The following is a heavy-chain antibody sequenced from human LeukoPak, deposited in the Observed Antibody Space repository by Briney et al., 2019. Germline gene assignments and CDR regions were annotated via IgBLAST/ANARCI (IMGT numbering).Heavy chain of an antibody. CDR3: ARLLATAMATWAFDI. CDR2: IYYSGST. J-gene: IGHJ3*02. Sequence: PSETLSLTCTVSGGSTSSSSYYWGWIRQPPGKGLEWIGSIYYSGSTYYNPSLKSRVTISVDTSKNQFSLKLSSVTAADTAVYYCARLLATAMATWAFDIWGQGTMVTVSS. V-gene: IGHV4-39*01. D-gene: IGHD5-18*01. CDR1: GGSTSSSSYY.